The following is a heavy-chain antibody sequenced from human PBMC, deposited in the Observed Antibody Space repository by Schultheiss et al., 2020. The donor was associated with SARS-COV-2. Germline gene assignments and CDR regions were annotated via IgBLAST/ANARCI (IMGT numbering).Heavy chain of an antibody. CDR3: ARGSQDIVLVVAAPRYNWFDP. CDR2: INHSGST. D-gene: IGHD2-15*01. Sequence: SQTLSLTCAVYGGSFSGYYWSWIRQPPGKGLEWIGEINHSGSTNYNPSLKSRVTISVDTSKNQFSLKLSSVTAADTAVYYCARGSQDIVLVVAAPRYNWFDPWGQGTLVTVSS. J-gene: IGHJ5*02. CDR1: GGSFSGYY. V-gene: IGHV4-34*01.